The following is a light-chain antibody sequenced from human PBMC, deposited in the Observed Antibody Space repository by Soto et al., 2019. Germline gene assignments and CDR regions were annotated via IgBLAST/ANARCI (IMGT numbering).Light chain of an antibody. J-gene: IGLJ2*01. Sequence: QSVLTQPPSVSAAPGQKVTISCSGSSSNIGANYVSWYQQLPGTAPKLLIYDNNKRPSGIPDRFSGSRSGTSATLGITGLQTGDEADYYCATWDSSLSGVVFGGGTKLTVL. CDR3: ATWDSSLSGVV. CDR1: SSNIGANY. V-gene: IGLV1-51*01. CDR2: DNN.